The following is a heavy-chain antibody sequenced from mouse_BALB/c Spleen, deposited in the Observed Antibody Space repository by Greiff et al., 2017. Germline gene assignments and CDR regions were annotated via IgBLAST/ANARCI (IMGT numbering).Heavy chain of an antibody. Sequence: EVQLVESGPGLVKPSQSLSLTCSVTGYSITSGYYWNWIRQFPGNKLEWMGYISYDGSNNYNPSLKNRISITRDTSKNQFFLKLNSVTTEDTATYYCARGRTTGAMDYWGQGTSVTVSS. CDR3: ARGRTTGAMDY. J-gene: IGHJ4*01. CDR1: GYSITSGYY. D-gene: IGHD1-1*01. V-gene: IGHV3-6*02. CDR2: ISYDGSN.